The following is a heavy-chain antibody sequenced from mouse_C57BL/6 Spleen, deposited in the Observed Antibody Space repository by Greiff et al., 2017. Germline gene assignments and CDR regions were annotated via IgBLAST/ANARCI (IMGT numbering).Heavy chain of an antibody. Sequence: QVQLQQSGAELVRPGASVTLSCKASGYTFTDYEMHWVKQTPVHGLEWIGAFDPETGGTAYNQKFKGKAILTADKSSSTAYMELRSLTSEDSAVYYCTRDYYGSSYRYFDVRGTGTTVTVSS. D-gene: IGHD1-1*01. V-gene: IGHV1-15*01. CDR3: TRDYYGSSYRYFDV. J-gene: IGHJ1*03. CDR1: GYTFTDYE. CDR2: FDPETGGT.